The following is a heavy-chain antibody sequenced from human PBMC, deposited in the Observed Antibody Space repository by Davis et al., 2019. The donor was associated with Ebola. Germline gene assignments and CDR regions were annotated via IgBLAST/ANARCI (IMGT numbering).Heavy chain of an antibody. J-gene: IGHJ3*02. Sequence: GESLKISCAASGFTFSSYSMNWVRQAPGKGLEWVSYISSSSSTIYYADSVKGRFTISRDNAKNSLYLQMNSLRDEDTAVYYCARDWALESSGPFDIWGQGTMVTVSS. D-gene: IGHD3-22*01. CDR2: ISSSSSTI. CDR3: ARDWALESSGPFDI. CDR1: GFTFSSYS. V-gene: IGHV3-48*02.